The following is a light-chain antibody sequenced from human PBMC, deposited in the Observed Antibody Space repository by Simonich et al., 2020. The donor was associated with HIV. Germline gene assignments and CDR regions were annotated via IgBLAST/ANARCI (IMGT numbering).Light chain of an antibody. V-gene: IGLV2-14*03. Sequence: QSALTQPPSASGSPGQSVTISCTGTSSDVGGYNYVSWYQQHPGKAPKLMIYDVSTLPSEVYNRCSGSKSGNTASRTTSGIQSEDEAEYYCSSYTSISTLDVVFGGGTKLTVL. CDR3: SSYTSISTLDVV. CDR1: SSDVGGYNY. CDR2: DVS. J-gene: IGLJ2*01.